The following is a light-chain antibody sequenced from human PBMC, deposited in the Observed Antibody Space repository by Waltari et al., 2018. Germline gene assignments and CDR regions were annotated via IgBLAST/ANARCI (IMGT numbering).Light chain of an antibody. Sequence: EIVMTQSPATLSVSPGERATLSCRASQSVSSTLAWYQQKPGQPPRLRSYGASTRATATPARFSGSGSGTEFTLAISSLQSEDFAVYYCQQYYEWPLTFGGGTKVEIK. CDR1: QSVSST. V-gene: IGKV3D-15*01. CDR2: GAS. CDR3: QQYYEWPLT. J-gene: IGKJ4*01.